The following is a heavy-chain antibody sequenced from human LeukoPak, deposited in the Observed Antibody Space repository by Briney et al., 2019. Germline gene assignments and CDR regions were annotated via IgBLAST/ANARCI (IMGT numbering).Heavy chain of an antibody. J-gene: IGHJ3*02. CDR2: IYTSGST. CDR3: ARHRAWELLHDAFDI. V-gene: IGHV4-4*09. CDR1: GGSISSYY. Sequence: PSETLSLTCTVSGGSISSYYWSWIRQPPGKGLEWIGYIYTSGSTNYNPSLKSRVTISVDTSKNQFSLKLSSVTAADTAVYYCARHRAWELLHDAFDIWGQGTMVTVSS. D-gene: IGHD1-26*01.